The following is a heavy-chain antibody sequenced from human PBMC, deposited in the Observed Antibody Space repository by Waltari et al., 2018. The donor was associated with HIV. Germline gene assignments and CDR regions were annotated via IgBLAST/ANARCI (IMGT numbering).Heavy chain of an antibody. CDR2: ISAYNGNT. CDR3: AREIVVDKNFDY. CDR1: GYTFTSYG. V-gene: IGHV1-18*01. Sequence: QVQLVQSGAEVKKHGASVTVSCQAAGYTFTSYGISWVRQAPGQGLEWMGWISAYNGNTNYAQKLQGRVTMTTDTSTSTAYMELRSLRSDDTAVYYCAREIVVDKNFDYWGQGTLVTVSS. D-gene: IGHD5-12*01. J-gene: IGHJ4*02.